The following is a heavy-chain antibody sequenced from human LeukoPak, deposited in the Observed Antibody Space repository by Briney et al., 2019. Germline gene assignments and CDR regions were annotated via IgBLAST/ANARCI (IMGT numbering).Heavy chain of an antibody. CDR1: GGSFSGYY. Sequence: PSETLSLTCAVYGGSFSGYYWSWIRQPPGKGLEGIGEINHSGSTNYNPSLKSRVTISVDTSKNQFSLKLSSVTAADTAVYYCARDPPERYYYGSGSYRNDAFDIWGQGTMVTVSS. CDR2: INHSGST. D-gene: IGHD3-10*01. V-gene: IGHV4-34*01. CDR3: ARDPPERYYYGSGSYRNDAFDI. J-gene: IGHJ3*02.